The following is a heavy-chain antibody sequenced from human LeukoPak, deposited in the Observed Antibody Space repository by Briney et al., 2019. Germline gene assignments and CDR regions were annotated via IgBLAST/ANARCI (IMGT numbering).Heavy chain of an antibody. CDR3: ATLIDVGRTTGTIDY. J-gene: IGHJ4*02. V-gene: IGHV1-46*01. D-gene: IGHD1-1*01. Sequence: ASVKVSCKASGYTFTSYYMHWVRQAPGQGLEWMGIINPSGGSTSYAQKFQGRVTMTEDTSTDTAYMELSSLRSEDTAVYYCATLIDVGRTTGTIDYWGQGTLVTVSS. CDR1: GYTFTSYY. CDR2: INPSGGST.